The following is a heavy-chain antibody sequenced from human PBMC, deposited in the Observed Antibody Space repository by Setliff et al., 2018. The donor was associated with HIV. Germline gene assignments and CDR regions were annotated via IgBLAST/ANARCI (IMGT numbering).Heavy chain of an antibody. CDR2: ISSTSVSV. CDR1: GFTVGSNY. CDR3: ASLQDAIAAGGMDY. D-gene: IGHD6-13*01. J-gene: IGHJ4*02. Sequence: GGSLRLSCAASGFTVGSNYMSWVRQAPGKGLEWVSSISSTSVSVHYADSVQGRFTISRDNAKSSLSLQMNSLRAEDTAVYFCASLQDAIAAGGMDYWGQGALVTVSS. V-gene: IGHV3-21*01.